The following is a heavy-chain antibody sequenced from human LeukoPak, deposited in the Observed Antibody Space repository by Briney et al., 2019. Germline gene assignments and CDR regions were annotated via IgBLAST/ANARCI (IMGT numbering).Heavy chain of an antibody. CDR3: AHRPTEFRELLYGCGFDP. J-gene: IGHJ5*02. CDR2: IYWDDDK. CDR1: GFSLSTSGGG. V-gene: IGHV2-5*02. Sequence: SGPTLANPTQPLTLICTFPGFSLSTSGGGVGWIRQPPGKGLEWLALIYWDDDKRDSRSLKSRLTITKDTSKNQVVLTMTNMDPVDTATYNSAHRPTEFRELLYGCGFDPWGQGTLVTVSS. D-gene: IGHD3-10*01.